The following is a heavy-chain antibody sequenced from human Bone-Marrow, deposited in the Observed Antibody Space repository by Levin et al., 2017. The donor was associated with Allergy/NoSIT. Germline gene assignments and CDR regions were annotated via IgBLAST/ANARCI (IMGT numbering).Heavy chain of an antibody. V-gene: IGHV1-8*01. CDR3: ARGIVWVRYNWFDP. J-gene: IGHJ5*02. Sequence: ASVKVSCKASGYTFTSYDINWVRQATGQGLEWMGWMNPNSGNTGYAQKFQGRVTMTRNTSISTAYMELSSLRSEDTAVYYCARGIVWVRYNWFDPWGQGTLVTVSS. CDR2: MNPNSGNT. D-gene: IGHD5-12*01. CDR1: GYTFTSYD.